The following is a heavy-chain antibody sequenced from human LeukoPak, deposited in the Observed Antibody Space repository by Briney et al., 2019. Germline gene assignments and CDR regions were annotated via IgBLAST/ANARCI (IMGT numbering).Heavy chain of an antibody. J-gene: IGHJ4*02. D-gene: IGHD6-19*01. CDR2: ISSSSSYI. CDR1: GFTFSSYS. CDR3: ARDPPTRIAVAGSY. V-gene: IGHV3-21*01. Sequence: PGGSLRLSCAASGFTFSSYSMNWVRQAPGKGLEWVSSISSSSSYIYYADSVKGRFTISRDNAKNSLYLQMNSLRAEDTAVYYCARDPPTRIAVAGSYWGQGTLVTVSS.